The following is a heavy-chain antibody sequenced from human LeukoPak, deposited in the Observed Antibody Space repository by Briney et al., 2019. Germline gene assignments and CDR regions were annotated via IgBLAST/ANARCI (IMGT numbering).Heavy chain of an antibody. CDR3: ARGPGDAYKLPQFDY. V-gene: IGHV3-30*04. CDR2: ISYDAINE. J-gene: IGHJ4*02. CDR1: GFTFTNYA. D-gene: IGHD5-24*01. Sequence: PGRSLRLSCAASGFTFTNYAMHWVRQAPGKGLEWVAVISYDAINEYYADSVKGRFTISRDNSNKKLYLLMNSLRDEDTAVYYCARGPGDAYKLPQFDYWGLGTLDTVSS.